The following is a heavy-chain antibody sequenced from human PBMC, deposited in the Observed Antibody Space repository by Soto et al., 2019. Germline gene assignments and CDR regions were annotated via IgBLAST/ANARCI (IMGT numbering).Heavy chain of an antibody. Sequence: GGSLRLSCAASGFTFSSYAMHWVRQAPSKGLEWVAVISYDGSNKYYADSVKGRFTISRDNSKNTLYLQMNSLRAEDTAVYYCAVPGIAVAGTFDYWGQGTLVTVSS. D-gene: IGHD6-19*01. CDR2: ISYDGSNK. J-gene: IGHJ4*02. CDR1: GFTFSSYA. CDR3: AVPGIAVAGTFDY. V-gene: IGHV3-30-3*01.